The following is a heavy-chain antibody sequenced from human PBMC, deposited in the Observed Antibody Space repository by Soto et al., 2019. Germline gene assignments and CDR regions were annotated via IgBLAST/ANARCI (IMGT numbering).Heavy chain of an antibody. CDR2: ISYDGSNK. V-gene: IGHV3-30-3*01. CDR1: GFTFSSYA. Sequence: LSLSCAASGFTFSSYAMHWVRQAPGKGLEWVAVISYDGSNKYYADSVKGRFTISRDNSKNTLYLQMNSLRAEDTAVYYCARDVSGSGWYLDYWGQGNLVTVSS. D-gene: IGHD6-19*01. CDR3: ARDVSGSGWYLDY. J-gene: IGHJ4*02.